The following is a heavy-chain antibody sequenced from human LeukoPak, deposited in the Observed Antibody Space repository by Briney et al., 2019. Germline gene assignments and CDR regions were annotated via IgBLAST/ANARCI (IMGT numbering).Heavy chain of an antibody. Sequence: GRSLRLSCAASGFTFDNYAMHWVRQAPGKGLEWVSGISWYSGSIGYAYSVKGRFTISRDNAKNSLYLQMNSLRAEDTALYYCAKDPYSGSYYAAVFDYWGQGTLVTVSS. D-gene: IGHD1-26*01. CDR2: ISWYSGSI. CDR3: AKDPYSGSYYAAVFDY. J-gene: IGHJ4*02. V-gene: IGHV3-9*01. CDR1: GFTFDNYA.